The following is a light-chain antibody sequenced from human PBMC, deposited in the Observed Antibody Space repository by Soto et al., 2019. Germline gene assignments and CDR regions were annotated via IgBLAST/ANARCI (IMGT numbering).Light chain of an antibody. V-gene: IGKV1-5*03. CDR1: QIIGSW. Sequence: DIPMTQSPSTLSAAVGDGVTITCRASQIIGSWLAWYQQKPGKAPKLLIYKATNLQSGVPSRFSGSGSGTDFSLTISSLQPEDSATYFCQQYNDFQYTFGQGTKLEI. J-gene: IGKJ2*01. CDR3: QQYNDFQYT. CDR2: KAT.